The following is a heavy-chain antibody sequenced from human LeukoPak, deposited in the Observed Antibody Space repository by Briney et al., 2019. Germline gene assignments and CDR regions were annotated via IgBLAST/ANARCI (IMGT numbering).Heavy chain of an antibody. CDR2: INSDGSST. J-gene: IGHJ4*02. Sequence: GGSLRLSCAASGFTFSGSAMSWVRQAPGKGLVWVSRINSDGSSTRYADSVKGRFTISRDNAKNTLYLQMNSLRAEDTAVYYCGRELDWLPTLDYWGQGTLVTVSS. CDR1: GFTFSGSA. V-gene: IGHV3-74*01. CDR3: GRELDWLPTLDY. D-gene: IGHD3-9*01.